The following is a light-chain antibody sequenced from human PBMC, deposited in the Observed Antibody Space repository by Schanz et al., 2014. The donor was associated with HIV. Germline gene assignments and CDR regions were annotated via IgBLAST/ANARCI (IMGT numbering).Light chain of an antibody. V-gene: IGLV2-14*01. CDR3: SSYTTSSALV. CDR2: GDN. CDR1: SSDVGGYNY. J-gene: IGLJ1*01. Sequence: QSVLTQPASVSGSPGQSVTISCTGTSSDVGGYNYVSWYQQHPGKAPKVLIHGDNNRPSGVSHRFSGSKSGNTASLTISGLQAEDEADYYCSSYTTSSALVFGTGTKVTVL.